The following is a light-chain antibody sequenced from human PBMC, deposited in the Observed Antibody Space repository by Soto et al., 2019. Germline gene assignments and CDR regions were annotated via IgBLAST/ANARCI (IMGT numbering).Light chain of an antibody. J-gene: IGLJ1*01. V-gene: IGLV2-23*02. CDR2: EVT. CDR3: CSFADFTYV. CDR1: SXDIGSYDL. Sequence: QSALTQPASVSGSPGQSITISCTGTSXDIGSYDLVSWYQQHPGTAPKLIIYEVTKRPSGVSTRFSGSKSGNTASLTISGLQAVDEADYYCCSFADFTYVFGTGTKVSLL.